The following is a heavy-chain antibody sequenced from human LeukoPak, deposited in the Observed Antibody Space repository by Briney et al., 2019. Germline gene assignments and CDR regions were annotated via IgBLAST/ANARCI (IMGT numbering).Heavy chain of an antibody. V-gene: IGHV4-61*01. D-gene: IGHD1-14*01. J-gene: IGHJ6*04. CDR1: GGSVSSGSYY. CDR2: IYYSGST. CDR3: ARNRRGDYYYGTDV. Sequence: SETLSLTCTVSGGSVSSGSYYWVWIRQPPGKGLEWIGYIYYSGSTNYNPSLKSRVTISVDTSKNQFSLKLSSVTAADTAVYYCARNRRGDYYYGTDVWGKGTTVTVSS.